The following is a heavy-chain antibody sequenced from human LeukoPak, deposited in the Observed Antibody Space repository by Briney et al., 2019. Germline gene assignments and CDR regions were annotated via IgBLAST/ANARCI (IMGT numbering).Heavy chain of an antibody. D-gene: IGHD6-25*01. Sequence: GGSLRLSCAASGFTFDDYTMHWVRQAPGKGLEWVSGISWNSGSIGYADSVKGRFTISRDNAKNSLYLQMNSLRAEDTALYYCAKEADLGYFDYWGQGTLVTVSS. CDR3: AKEADLGYFDY. V-gene: IGHV3-9*01. J-gene: IGHJ4*02. CDR1: GFTFDDYT. CDR2: ISWNSGSI.